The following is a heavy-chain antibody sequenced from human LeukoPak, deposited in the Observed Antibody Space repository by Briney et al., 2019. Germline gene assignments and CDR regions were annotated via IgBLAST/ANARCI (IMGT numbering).Heavy chain of an antibody. CDR1: GDTFSSYA. CDR3: ARLHDYSKVVLPYGWFDP. CDR2: IIPIFGTA. V-gene: IGHV1-69*13. D-gene: IGHD4-11*01. J-gene: IGHJ5*02. Sequence: SVKVSCKASGDTFSSYAISWVRQAPGQGLEWRGGIIPIFGTANYARKYQSRVTITADESTSTAYMELSSLRSEDTAVYYCARLHDYSKVVLPYGWFDPWGQGTLVTVSS.